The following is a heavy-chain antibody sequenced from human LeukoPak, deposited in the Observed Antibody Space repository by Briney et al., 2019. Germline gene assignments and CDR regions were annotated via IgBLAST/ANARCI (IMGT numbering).Heavy chain of an antibody. D-gene: IGHD3/OR15-3a*01. J-gene: IGHJ5*02. Sequence: GGSLRLSCAASGFTVIFNCVSWVRQGPGKGLEWVSIIYSGDSTYYADSVKGRFTISRDNSKDTLYLQMNSLRAEDTAVYYCARDRTGGWFDPWGQGTLVTVSS. CDR3: ARDRTGGWFDP. CDR2: IYSGDST. V-gene: IGHV3-66*01. CDR1: GFTVIFNC.